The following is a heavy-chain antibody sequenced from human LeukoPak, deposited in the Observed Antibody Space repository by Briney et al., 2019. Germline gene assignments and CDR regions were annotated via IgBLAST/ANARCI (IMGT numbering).Heavy chain of an antibody. CDR2: ISSSSSYI. CDR1: GFTFSSDR. D-gene: IGHD2-15*01. CDR3: ASGSGYCSGGSCSDY. V-gene: IGHV3-21*01. Sequence: PGGSLRLSCAASGFTFSSDRMNWVRQAPGKGLEWVSSISSSSSYIYYADSVKGRFTISRDNAKNSLYLQMNSLRAEDTAVYYCASGSGYCSGGSCSDYWGQGTLVTVSS. J-gene: IGHJ4*02.